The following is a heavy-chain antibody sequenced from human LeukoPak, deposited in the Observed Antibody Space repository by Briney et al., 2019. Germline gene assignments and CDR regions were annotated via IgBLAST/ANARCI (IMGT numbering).Heavy chain of an antibody. J-gene: IGHJ3*02. CDR1: GYTLTELS. Sequence: ASVKVSCKVSGYTLTELSMHWVRQAPGKGLELMGGFDPEDGETIYAQKFQGRVTMTEDTSTDTAYMELSSLRSEDTAVYYCATSGYSGSNDAFDIWGQGTMVTVSS. CDR3: ATSGYSGSNDAFDI. CDR2: FDPEDGET. V-gene: IGHV1-24*01. D-gene: IGHD5-12*01.